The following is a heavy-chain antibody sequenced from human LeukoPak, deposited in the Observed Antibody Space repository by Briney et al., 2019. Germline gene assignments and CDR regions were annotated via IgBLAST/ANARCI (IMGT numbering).Heavy chain of an antibody. CDR2: ISGSGSST. V-gene: IGHV3-23*01. Sequence: PGASLRLSCAASGFTFSNYVMSWVRQAPGKGLEWVSGISGSGSSTYYAASVKGRFTISRDNSNNSVYLQMNRLRSDDAGHYCCAKDYSVGSQDNGMEVWGEGATVSVSS. CDR1: GFTFSNYV. D-gene: IGHD1-26*01. J-gene: IGHJ6*01. CDR3: AKDYSVGSQDNGMEV.